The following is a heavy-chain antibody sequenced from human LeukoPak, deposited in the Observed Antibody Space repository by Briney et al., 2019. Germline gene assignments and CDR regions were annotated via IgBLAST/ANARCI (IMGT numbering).Heavy chain of an antibody. CDR1: GFTFSSYM. Sequence: PGESLRLSCAASGFTFSSYMMTWVRQAPGKGLEWVSGINWNGASTGYADSVKGRFTISRDNAKNSLYLQMNSLRAEDTALYYCARGNCSSTSCRSPDYYYYMDVWGKGTTVTVSS. V-gene: IGHV3-20*04. J-gene: IGHJ6*03. CDR2: INWNGAST. CDR3: ARGNCSSTSCRSPDYYYYMDV. D-gene: IGHD2-2*01.